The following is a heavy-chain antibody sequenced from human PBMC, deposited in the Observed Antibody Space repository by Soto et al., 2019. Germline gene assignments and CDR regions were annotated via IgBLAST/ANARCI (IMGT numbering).Heavy chain of an antibody. V-gene: IGHV3-48*03. CDR3: LRDTMRASAAASLDY. CDR2: ISVSGNII. D-gene: IGHD6-13*01. Sequence: GGSLRLSCSASGFTFSTYEFNWVRQAPGRGLEWISYISVSGNIIKYADSVKGPFTISRDNAENSLHLHMSSLRVDDTAVYICLRDTMRASAAASLDYWGQGTQVTVSS. CDR1: GFTFSTYE. J-gene: IGHJ4*02.